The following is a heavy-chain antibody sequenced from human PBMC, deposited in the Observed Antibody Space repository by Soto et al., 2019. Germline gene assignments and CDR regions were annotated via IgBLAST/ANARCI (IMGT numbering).Heavy chain of an antibody. CDR2: IRGKADSYAT. Sequence: GGSLRLSCAASGFTFSGSAIHWVRQASGKGLEWVGRIRGKADSYATAYAASVKGRFAISREDSKNTAYLQMNSLKTEDTAVYYCTRPYCSSVSCLRLDNWGQGTLVTVSS. J-gene: IGHJ3*02. CDR3: TRPYCSSVSCLRLDN. V-gene: IGHV3-73*01. CDR1: GFTFSGSA. D-gene: IGHD2-2*01.